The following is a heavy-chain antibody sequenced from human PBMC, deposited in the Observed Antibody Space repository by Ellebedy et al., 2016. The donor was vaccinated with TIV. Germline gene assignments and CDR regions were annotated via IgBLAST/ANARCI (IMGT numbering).Heavy chain of an antibody. V-gene: IGHV4-4*07. CDR3: ARDGPQWFDTFDI. CDR1: GVSITNHF. J-gene: IGHJ3*02. CDR2: IYSSGTT. D-gene: IGHD3-22*01. Sequence: PGGSLRLSCTVSGVSITNHFWSWIRQPAGKGLEWIGRIYSSGTTNYNPSLKSRVTMSLDTSKDQFSLRLSSVTAADTAVYYCARDGPQWFDTFDIWGQGTMVTVSS.